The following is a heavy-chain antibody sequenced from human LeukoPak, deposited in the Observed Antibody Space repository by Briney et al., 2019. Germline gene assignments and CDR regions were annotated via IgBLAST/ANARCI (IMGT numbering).Heavy chain of an antibody. CDR1: GFTVNSYN. Sequence: PGGSLRLSCSASGFTVNSYNMNWVRQAPGKGLEWVSCISSSGTKYYADSVKGRFTTSRDNGKSSLFLEMNSLRDEDTAVYYCARWPSSSSWSRFDPWGQGTLVTVSS. CDR3: ARWPSSSSWSRFDP. J-gene: IGHJ5*02. V-gene: IGHV3-48*02. D-gene: IGHD6-13*01. CDR2: ISSSGTK.